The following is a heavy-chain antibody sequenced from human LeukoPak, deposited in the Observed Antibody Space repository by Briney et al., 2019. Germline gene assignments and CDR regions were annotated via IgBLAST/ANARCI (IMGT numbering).Heavy chain of an antibody. D-gene: IGHD3-22*01. CDR3: ARDRSYYDSSGYYYQPGDY. Sequence: GGSLRLSCAASGFTVSSNYMSWVRQAPGKGLEWVSVIYSGGSTYYADSVKGRFTISRDNSKSTLYIQMNSLRAEDTAVYYCARDRSYYDSSGYYYQPGDYWGQGTLVTVSS. CDR1: GFTVSSNY. CDR2: IYSGGST. V-gene: IGHV3-53*01. J-gene: IGHJ4*02.